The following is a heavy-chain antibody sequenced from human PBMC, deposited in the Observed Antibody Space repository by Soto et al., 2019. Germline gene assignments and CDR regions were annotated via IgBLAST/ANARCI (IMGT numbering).Heavy chain of an antibody. CDR1: GVTCISYK. D-gene: IGHD3-22*01. CDR2: ISGSGGST. J-gene: IGHJ6*02. Sequence: GSAVRRYCADPGVTCISYKMSWVRQAPGKGLEWVSAISGSGGSTYYADSVKGRFTISRDNSKNTLYLQMYSLRAEDTAVYYCAKSRITMIVVVNGMGVWGQVTTVTVS. V-gene: IGHV3-23*01. CDR3: AKSRITMIVVVNGMGV.